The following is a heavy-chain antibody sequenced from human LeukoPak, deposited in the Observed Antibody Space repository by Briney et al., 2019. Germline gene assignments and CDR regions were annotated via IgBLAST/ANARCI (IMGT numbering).Heavy chain of an antibody. J-gene: IGHJ4*02. CDR1: GGSISSGDYY. D-gene: IGHD3-16*01. CDR3: ARVPHSLMGGSFDY. CDR2: IYYSGST. V-gene: IGHV4-30-4*01. Sequence: SQTLSLTCTVSGGSISSGDYYWSWIRQPPGKGLEWIGYIYYSGSTYYNLSLKSRVTISVDTSKNQFSLKLSSVTAADTAVYYCARVPHSLMGGSFDYWGQGTLVTVSS.